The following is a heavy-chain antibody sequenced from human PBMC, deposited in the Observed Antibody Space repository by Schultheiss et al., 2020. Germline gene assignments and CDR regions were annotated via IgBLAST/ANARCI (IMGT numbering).Heavy chain of an antibody. V-gene: IGHV4-59*08. CDR3: ARQRSGSYGMDV. J-gene: IGHJ6*02. CDR2: IYYSGST. D-gene: IGHD1-26*01. Sequence: SETLSLTCTVSGGSISSYYWSWIRQPPGKGLEWIGYIYYSGSTYYNPSLKSRVTISVDTSKNQFSLKLSSVTAADTAVYYCARQRSGSYGMDVWGQGTTVTVSS. CDR1: GGSISSYY.